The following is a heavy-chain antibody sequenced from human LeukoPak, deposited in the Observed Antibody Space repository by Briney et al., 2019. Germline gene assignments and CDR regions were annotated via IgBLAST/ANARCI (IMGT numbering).Heavy chain of an antibody. V-gene: IGHV3-23*01. CDR3: VKDDYGVPGWYFDL. J-gene: IGHJ2*01. CDR2: ISGSGGST. CDR1: GFTFSSYA. D-gene: IGHD4/OR15-4a*01. Sequence: GSLRLSCAASGFTFSSYAMSWVRQAPGKGLEWVSAISGSGGSTYYADSVKGRFTISRDNSKNTLYLQMNSLRAGDTAIYYCVKDDYGVPGWYFDLWGRGTLVTVSS.